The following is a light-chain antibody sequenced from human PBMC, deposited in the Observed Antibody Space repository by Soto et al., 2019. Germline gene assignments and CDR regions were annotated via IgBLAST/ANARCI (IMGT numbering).Light chain of an antibody. CDR2: GNN. V-gene: IGLV1-40*01. CDR1: SSNIGAGYD. J-gene: IGLJ3*02. Sequence: QSVLTQPPSVSGAPGQRVTISCTGSSSNIGAGYDVHWYQQLPETAPKLLIYGNNNRPSGVPVRFSGSKSGTSASLAITGLQAEDESDYYCQSYDSSLSAWVFGGGTKLTVL. CDR3: QSYDSSLSAWV.